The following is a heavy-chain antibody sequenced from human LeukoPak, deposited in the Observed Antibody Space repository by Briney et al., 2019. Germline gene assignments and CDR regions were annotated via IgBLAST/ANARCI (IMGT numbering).Heavy chain of an antibody. CDR1: GFTFNNYA. CDR2: ISFDGGNK. D-gene: IGHD1-26*01. CDR3: ARDGIVGSPLFKFDY. J-gene: IGHJ4*02. V-gene: IGHV3-30-3*01. Sequence: PGGSLRLSCAASGFTFNNYAIHWVRQAPGKGLERVASISFDGGNKYYADSVKGRFTISRDNSKNTLYLQMNSLRAEDTAVYYCARDGIVGSPLFKFDYWGQGTLVTVSS.